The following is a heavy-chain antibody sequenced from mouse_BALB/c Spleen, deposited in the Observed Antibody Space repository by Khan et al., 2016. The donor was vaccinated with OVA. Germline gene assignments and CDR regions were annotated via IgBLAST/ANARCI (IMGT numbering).Heavy chain of an antibody. CDR1: DFSLTNYG. CDR2: IWSGGST. D-gene: IGHD1-1*01. CDR3: ARRDYGSSYGFAY. V-gene: IGHV2-4*02. Sequence: QVQLKESGPGLVQPSQSLSITCTVSDFSLTNYGVHWVRQSPGQGLEWLGVIWSGGSTDYNVAFISRLSITKDNSKSQFFFKMNSLQVDDTAIYYCARRDYGSSYGFAYWGQGTLVTVSA. J-gene: IGHJ3*01.